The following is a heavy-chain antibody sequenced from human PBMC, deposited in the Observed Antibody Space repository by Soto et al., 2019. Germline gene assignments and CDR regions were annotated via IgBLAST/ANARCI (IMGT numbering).Heavy chain of an antibody. CDR2: IKTDGSST. D-gene: IGHD4-4*01. J-gene: IGHJ4*02. CDR3: ARPLGRYSNYLYSPGY. V-gene: IGHV3-74*01. Sequence: PGGSLRLSCAASGFTFSSNWMHWVRQAPGKGLVWVSRIKTDGSSTTYADSVKGRFTISRDNAQNTLYLQMNSLRAEDTAVYYCARPLGRYSNYLYSPGYWGQGTLVTVSS. CDR1: GFTFSSNW.